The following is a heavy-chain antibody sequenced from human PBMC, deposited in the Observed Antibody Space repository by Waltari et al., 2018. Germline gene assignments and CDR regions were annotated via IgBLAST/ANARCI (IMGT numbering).Heavy chain of an antibody. D-gene: IGHD6-13*01. Sequence: QVQLQQWGAGLLKPSETLSLTCAVYGGSFSGYYWSWIRQSPGKGLEWIGEINHRGSTNYNPSLKSRVTISVDTAKNQFSLKLSSVTAADTAVYYCARGLRGVSYYYYYGMDVWGQGTTVTVSS. CDR3: ARGLRGVSYYYYYGMDV. CDR2: INHRGST. J-gene: IGHJ6*02. V-gene: IGHV4-34*01. CDR1: GGSFSGYY.